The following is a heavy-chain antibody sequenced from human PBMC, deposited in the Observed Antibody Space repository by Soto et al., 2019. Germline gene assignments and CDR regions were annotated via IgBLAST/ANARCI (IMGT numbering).Heavy chain of an antibody. CDR1: GVSISSYY. CDR3: ARHQRIGGLDV. J-gene: IGHJ6*02. D-gene: IGHD3-16*01. Sequence: NPXETLSLTCDVAGVSISSYYWSWIRQPPGKGLEWIGYTYYSGSTNYNPSLKSRLTISVDTSKNQFSLMLSSVTAADTAVYYCARHQRIGGLDVWGQGPTATVSS. V-gene: IGHV4-59*01. CDR2: TYYSGST.